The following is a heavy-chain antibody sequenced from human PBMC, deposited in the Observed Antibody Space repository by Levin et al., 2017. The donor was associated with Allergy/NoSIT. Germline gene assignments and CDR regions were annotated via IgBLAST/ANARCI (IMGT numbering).Heavy chain of an antibody. CDR2: ISSSSSYI. D-gene: IGHD2-8*01. J-gene: IGHJ5*02. CDR3: ARDVLRPTRRFDP. V-gene: IGHV3-21*01. CDR1: GFTFSSYS. Sequence: GGSLRLSCAASGFTFSSYSMNWVRQAPGKGLEWVSSISSSSSYIYYADSVKGRFTISRDNAKNSLYLQMNSLRAEDTAVYYCARDVLRPTRRFDPWGQGTLVTVSS.